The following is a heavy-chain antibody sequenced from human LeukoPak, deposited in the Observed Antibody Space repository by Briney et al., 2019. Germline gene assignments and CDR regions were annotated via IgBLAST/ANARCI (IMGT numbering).Heavy chain of an antibody. CDR1: GFTFSSYG. Sequence: GGSLRLSCAASGFTFSSYGMHWVRQAPGKGLEWVSVIYSGGSAYYADSVKGRFTISRDNSKNTLYLQMNSLRAEDTAVYYCARVDYWGQGTLVTVSS. V-gene: IGHV3-53*01. CDR3: ARVDY. J-gene: IGHJ4*02. CDR2: IYSGGSA.